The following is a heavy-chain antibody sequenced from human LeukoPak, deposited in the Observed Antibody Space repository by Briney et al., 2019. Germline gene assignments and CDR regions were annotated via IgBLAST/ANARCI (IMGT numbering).Heavy chain of an antibody. CDR2: ISGSGGST. D-gene: IGHD3-10*01. Sequence: PAGGSLRLSCAASGFTFSSYAMSWVRQAPGKGLELVSAISGSGGSTYYADSVKGRFTISRDNSKNTLYLQMNSLRAEDTAVYYCAKNGYGSGSYYYYGMDVWGQGTTVTVSS. CDR1: GFTFSSYA. V-gene: IGHV3-23*01. J-gene: IGHJ6*02. CDR3: AKNGYGSGSYYYYGMDV.